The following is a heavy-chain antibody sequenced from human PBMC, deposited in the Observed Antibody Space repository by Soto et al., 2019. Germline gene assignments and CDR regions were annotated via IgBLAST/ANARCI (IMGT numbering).Heavy chain of an antibody. D-gene: IGHD4-4*01. V-gene: IGHV3-30-3*01. CDR1: GFTFSSYA. Sequence: QVQLVESGGGVVQPGRSLRLSCAASGFTFSSYAMHWVRQAPGKGLEWVAVISYDGSNKYYADSVKGRFTISRDNSKNTLYLQMNSLRAEDTAVYYCARELQKNGMDVWGQGTTVTVSS. CDR2: ISYDGSNK. J-gene: IGHJ6*02. CDR3: ARELQKNGMDV.